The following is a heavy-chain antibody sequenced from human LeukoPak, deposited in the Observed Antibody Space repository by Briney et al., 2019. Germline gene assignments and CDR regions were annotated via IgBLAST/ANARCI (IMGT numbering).Heavy chain of an antibody. V-gene: IGHV1-46*01. J-gene: IGHJ4*02. CDR3: AGAPVVGATWGYFDY. CDR2: INPSGGST. Sequence: ASVKVSCKASGYTFTSYYMHWVRQAPGQGLEWMGIINPSGGSTSYAQKFQGRVTMTRDTSTSTVYMELSSLRSEDTAVYYCAGAPVVGATWGYFDYWGQGTLVTVSS. CDR1: GYTFTSYY. D-gene: IGHD1-26*01.